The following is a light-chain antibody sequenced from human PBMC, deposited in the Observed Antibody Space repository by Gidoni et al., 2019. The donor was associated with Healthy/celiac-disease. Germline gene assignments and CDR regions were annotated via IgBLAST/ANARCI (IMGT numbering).Light chain of an antibody. CDR2: VGTGGIVG. CDR1: SVYIHYK. V-gene: IGLV9-49*01. CDR3: GADHGSGSNFVVV. Sequence: QPVLTQPPSASASLGAPVTHTCPLSSVYIHYKVDWYQQRPGKGPRFVMRVGTGGIVGSKGDGIPDRFSVLGSGLNRYLTIKNIREEDESDYHCGADHGSGSNFVVVFGGGTKLTVL. J-gene: IGLJ2*01.